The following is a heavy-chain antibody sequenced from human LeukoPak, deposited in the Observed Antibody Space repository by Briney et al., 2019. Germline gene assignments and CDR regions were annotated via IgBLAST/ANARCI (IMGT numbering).Heavy chain of an antibody. V-gene: IGHV4-59*06. CDR2: IYYSGST. J-gene: IGHJ5*02. CDR1: GGSISSYY. Sequence: SETLSLTCTVSGGSISSYYWSWIRQHPGKGLEWIGYIYYSGSTYYNPSLKSRVTISVDTSKNQFSLKLSSVTAADTAVYYCARVEVAGTGWFDPWGQGTLVTVSS. D-gene: IGHD6-19*01. CDR3: ARVEVAGTGWFDP.